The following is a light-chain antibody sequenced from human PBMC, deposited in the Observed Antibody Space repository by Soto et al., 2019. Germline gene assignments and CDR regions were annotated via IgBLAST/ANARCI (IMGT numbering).Light chain of an antibody. CDR1: SSNIGAGYD. V-gene: IGLV1-40*01. CDR2: ANT. J-gene: IGLJ1*01. CDR3: QSYDSSLSGYV. Sequence: QSVLTQPPSVSGAPGQRVSISCTGSSSNIGAGYDVHWYQHLPGTAPKLLIYANTNRPSGVPERFSGSRSGTSASLAITGLQAEDEADYYCQSYDSSLSGYVFGSGTKVTVL.